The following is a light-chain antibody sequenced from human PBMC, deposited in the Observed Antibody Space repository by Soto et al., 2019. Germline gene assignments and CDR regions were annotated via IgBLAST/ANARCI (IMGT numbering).Light chain of an antibody. CDR1: SSNIGSNT. V-gene: IGLV1-44*01. J-gene: IGLJ3*02. Sequence: QSVLTQPPSASGTPGQRVTISCSGSSSNIGSNTVNWYQQLPGTAPNLLIYSNNQRPSGVPDRFSGSRSGTSASLAISGLQAEDEADYYCSTWDDSRNGGVFGGGTKLTVL. CDR2: SNN. CDR3: STWDDSRNGGV.